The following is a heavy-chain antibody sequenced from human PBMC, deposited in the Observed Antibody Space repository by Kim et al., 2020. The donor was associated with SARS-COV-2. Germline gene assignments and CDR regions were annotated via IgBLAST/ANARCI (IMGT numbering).Heavy chain of an antibody. J-gene: IGHJ5*02. D-gene: IGHD1-7*01. CDR3: ARGTGTTNGWFDP. V-gene: IGHV4-31*02. Sequence: NPSPKSRVTISVDPSKNQFSLKLSSVTAADTAVYYCARGTGTTNGWFDPWGQGTLVTVSS.